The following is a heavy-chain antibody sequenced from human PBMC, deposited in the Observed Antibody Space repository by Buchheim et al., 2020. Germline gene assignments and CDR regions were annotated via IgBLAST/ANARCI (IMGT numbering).Heavy chain of an antibody. Sequence: QVQLVESGGGVVQPGRSLRLSCAASGFTFSSYAMHWVRQAPGKGLEWVAVISYDGSNKYYADSVKGRFTISRDNSKNKLYLQMNSLRAEDTAVYYCARGLVEMATITFDYWGQGTL. CDR3: ARGLVEMATITFDY. J-gene: IGHJ4*02. CDR1: GFTFSSYA. V-gene: IGHV3-30*04. D-gene: IGHD5-24*01. CDR2: ISYDGSNK.